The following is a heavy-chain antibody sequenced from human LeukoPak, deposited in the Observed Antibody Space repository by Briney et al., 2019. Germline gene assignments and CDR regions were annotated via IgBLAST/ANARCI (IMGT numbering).Heavy chain of an antibody. J-gene: IGHJ3*02. V-gene: IGHV1-18*01. D-gene: IGHD6-19*01. Sequence: GSSVKVSCKASGYTFTSYGISWVRQAPGQGLEWMGWISAYNGNTNYAQKLQGRVTMTTDTSTSTAYMELRSLRSDDTAVYYCARGKAVAGTYDAFDIWGQGTMVTVSS. CDR3: ARGKAVAGTYDAFDI. CDR2: ISAYNGNT. CDR1: GYTFTSYG.